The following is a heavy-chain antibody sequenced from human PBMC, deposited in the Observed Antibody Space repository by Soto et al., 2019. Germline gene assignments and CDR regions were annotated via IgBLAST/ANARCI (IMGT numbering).Heavy chain of an antibody. V-gene: IGHV3-30*18. CDR2: ILYDGSKE. J-gene: IGHJ4*02. CDR1: GFSFNTYV. Sequence: GGSLRLSCTDSGFSFNTYVMDWVRQAPGNGLEWVARILYDGSKEYYADPVKGRFTISRDNSKNTLYLQMDRLRVEDTAVYFCAKGLALMADHWGQGTPVTVSS. CDR3: AKGLALMADH. D-gene: IGHD2-21*01.